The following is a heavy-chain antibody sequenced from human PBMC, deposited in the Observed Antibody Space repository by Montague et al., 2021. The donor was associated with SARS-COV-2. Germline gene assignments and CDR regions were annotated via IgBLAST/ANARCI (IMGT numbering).Heavy chain of an antibody. D-gene: IGHD6-13*01. V-gene: IGHV3-21*01. CDR3: VRPRYIAAAGPEYFQH. J-gene: IGHJ1*01. Sequence: SLRLSCAASGFTFSSYSMNWVRQAPGKGLEWVSSISSSSSYIYYADSVEGRFTISRDNAKNSLYLQMNSLRAEDTAVYYCVRPRYIAAAGPEYFQHWGQGTLVTVSS. CDR2: ISSSSSYI. CDR1: GFTFSSYS.